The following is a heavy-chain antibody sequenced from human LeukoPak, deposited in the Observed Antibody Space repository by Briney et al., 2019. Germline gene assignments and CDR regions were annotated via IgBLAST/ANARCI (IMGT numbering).Heavy chain of an antibody. Sequence: GSLSLSCAASGFTFSYYYMNWIRRAPGKGLEWVSYISSSGSTIYYADSVKRRFTISRDNTKNTLHLQMNSLRAEDTAVYYCAGGGYTYGLYWGQGDLVTVSS. CDR1: GFTFSYYY. CDR2: ISSSGSTI. CDR3: AGGGYTYGLY. D-gene: IGHD5-18*01. J-gene: IGHJ4*02. V-gene: IGHV3-11*04.